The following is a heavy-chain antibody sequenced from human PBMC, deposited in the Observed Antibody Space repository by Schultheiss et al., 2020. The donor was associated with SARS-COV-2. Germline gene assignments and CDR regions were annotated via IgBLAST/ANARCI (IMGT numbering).Heavy chain of an antibody. CDR1: GDSVSTDFAA. CDR2: TYYRSKWYY. D-gene: IGHD6-6*01. V-gene: IGHV6-1*01. J-gene: IGHJ6*03. CDR3: ARGYVAARYYYYYYMDV. Sequence: SQTLSLTCAISGDSVSTDFAAWNWIRQSPSRGLEWLGRTYYRSKWYYDYAVSGESRITINPDTSKNQFSLQLRSVTAADTAVYYCARGYVAARYYYYYYMDVWGKGTTVTVSS.